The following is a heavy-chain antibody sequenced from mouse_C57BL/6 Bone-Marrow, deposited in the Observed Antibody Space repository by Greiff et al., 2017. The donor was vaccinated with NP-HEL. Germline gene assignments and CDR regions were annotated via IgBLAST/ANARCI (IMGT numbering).Heavy chain of an antibody. Sequence: QVQLQQPGAELVKPGASVKLSCKASGYTFTSYWMHWVKQRPGQGLEWIGMIHPSSGSTNYNEKFKSKATLTVDKSSSTAYMQLSSLTSEDSAVYYCARRGGDYGSSAYAMDYWGQGTSVTVSS. CDR3: ARRGGDYGSSAYAMDY. CDR2: IHPSSGST. CDR1: GYTFTSYW. V-gene: IGHV1-64*01. J-gene: IGHJ4*01. D-gene: IGHD1-1*01.